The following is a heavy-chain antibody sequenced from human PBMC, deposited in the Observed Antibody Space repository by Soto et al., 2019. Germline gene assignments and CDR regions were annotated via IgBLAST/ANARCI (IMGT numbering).Heavy chain of an antibody. CDR2: IYHSGST. J-gene: IGHJ4*02. CDR3: ARAAMGGSSWPFEY. D-gene: IGHD6-13*01. Sequence: QVQLQESGPGLVKPSGTLSLTCAVSGGSISSSNWWSWVRQPPGKGLEWIGEIYHSGSTNYNPSLNSRVTISVDKAKNHFSLNRGSVTAADTAVYYCARAAMGGSSWPFEYWGQGTLVTVSS. V-gene: IGHV4-4*02. CDR1: GGSISSSNW.